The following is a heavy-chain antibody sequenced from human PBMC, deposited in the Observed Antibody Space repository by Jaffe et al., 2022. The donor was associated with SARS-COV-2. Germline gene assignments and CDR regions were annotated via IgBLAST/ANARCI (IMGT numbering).Heavy chain of an antibody. J-gene: IGHJ6*02. V-gene: IGHV4-61*02. CDR1: GGSISSGSYY. D-gene: IGHD3-3*01. Sequence: QVQLQESGPGLVKPSQTLSLTCTVSGGSISSGSYYWSWIRQPAGKGLEWIGRIYTSGSTNYNPSLKSRVTISVDTSKNQFSLKLSSVTAADTAVYYCARGPYYDFWSGYRNYYYGMDVWGQGTTVTVSS. CDR3: ARGPYYDFWSGYRNYYYGMDV. CDR2: IYTSGST.